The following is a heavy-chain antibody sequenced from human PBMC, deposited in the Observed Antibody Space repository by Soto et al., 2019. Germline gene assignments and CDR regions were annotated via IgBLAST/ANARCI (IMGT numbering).Heavy chain of an antibody. V-gene: IGHV3-23*01. J-gene: IGHJ4*02. Sequence: GGSLRLSCAASGFTFSSYAMSWVRQAPGKGLEWVSAISGSGGSTYYADSVKGRFTISRDNSKNTLYLQMNSLRAEDTAVYYCARDQRQLDYYFDYWGQGTLVTVSS. D-gene: IGHD6-13*01. CDR3: ARDQRQLDYYFDY. CDR1: GFTFSSYA. CDR2: ISGSGGST.